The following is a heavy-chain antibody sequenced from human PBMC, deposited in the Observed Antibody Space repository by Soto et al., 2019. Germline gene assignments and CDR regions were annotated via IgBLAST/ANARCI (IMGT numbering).Heavy chain of an antibody. CDR3: AAHAEGTAY. D-gene: IGHD1-1*01. CDR1: GGSISSGSFY. CDR2: IYYSGYT. J-gene: IGHJ4*02. V-gene: IGHV4-31*01. Sequence: QVQLQESGPGLVKPSQTLSLTCTVSGGSISSGSFYCSWIRQHPGKGLEWIGYIYYSGYTYYNPSLKILVTLSVDTSKNQFSLKLSSVTAADTAVYYCAAHAEGTAYWGQGHLVTVSS.